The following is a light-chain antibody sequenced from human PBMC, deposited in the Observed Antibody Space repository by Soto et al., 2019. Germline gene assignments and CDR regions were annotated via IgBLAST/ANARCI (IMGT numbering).Light chain of an antibody. CDR1: SSDVGGYNY. J-gene: IGLJ1*01. Sequence: QLVLTQPPSASGSPGQSVTISCTGTSSDVGGYNYVSWYQQHPGKAPKLMIYEVTKRPSGVPDRFSGSKSGNTASLTVSGLQAEDEADYYCSSYAGSNNYVVGTGTKLTVL. CDR2: EVT. CDR3: SSYAGSNNYV. V-gene: IGLV2-8*01.